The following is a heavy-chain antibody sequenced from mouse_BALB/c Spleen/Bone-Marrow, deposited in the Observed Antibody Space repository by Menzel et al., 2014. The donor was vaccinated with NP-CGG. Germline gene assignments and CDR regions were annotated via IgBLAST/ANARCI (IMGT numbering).Heavy chain of an antibody. CDR2: INPYNDGT. D-gene: IGHD2-1*01. Sequence: EVKLQESGPELVKPGASVKMSCKASVYTFTNYVIHWVKQKPGQGLEWIGYINPYNDGTKYNEKFRGKATLTSDKSSSTAYMELSSLTSEDSAVYYCARGGGNFFPPMDYWGQGTSVTVSS. CDR3: ARGGGNFFPPMDY. CDR1: VYTFTNYV. J-gene: IGHJ4*01. V-gene: IGHV1-14*01.